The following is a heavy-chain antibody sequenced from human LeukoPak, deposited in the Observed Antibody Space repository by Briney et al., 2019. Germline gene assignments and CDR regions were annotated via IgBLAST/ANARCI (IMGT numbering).Heavy chain of an antibody. D-gene: IGHD1-1*01. J-gene: IGHJ4*02. Sequence: PSQTLSLTCTVSGGSISSGSYYWSWIRQPAGKGREWIGRIYTSGSTNYNPSLKSRVTISVDTSKTQFSLKLSSVTAADTAVYYCARVGNWNDGQHFDYWGQGTLVTVSS. V-gene: IGHV4-61*02. CDR1: GGSISSGSYY. CDR2: IYTSGST. CDR3: ARVGNWNDGQHFDY.